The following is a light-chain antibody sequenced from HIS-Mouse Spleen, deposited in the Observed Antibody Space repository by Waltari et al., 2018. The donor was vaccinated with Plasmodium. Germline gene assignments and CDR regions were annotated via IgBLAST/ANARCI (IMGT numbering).Light chain of an antibody. CDR3: QQYNNWSFT. CDR1: QSVSSN. CDR2: GAS. Sequence: EIVMTQSPATRSVSPGERATLSCRASQSVSSNLAWYHQKPVQAPRLLIYGASTMATGITARFSGSGSGTEFTLTISSLQSEDFAVYYCQQYNNWSFTFGPGTKVDIK. J-gene: IGKJ3*01. V-gene: IGKV3-15*01.